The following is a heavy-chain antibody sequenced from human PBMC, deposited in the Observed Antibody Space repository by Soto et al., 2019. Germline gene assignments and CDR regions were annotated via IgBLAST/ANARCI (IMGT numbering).Heavy chain of an antibody. Sequence: QVQLVESGGGVVQPGRSLRLSCAASGFTFSNYAMHWVRQAPGKGLEWVALTSYDGNNEYYTDSVKGRFTISRDNSKNTLFLQMNSPRPEDTAVYYCAKDKGVFHWATSYFDYWGQGALVTVSS. J-gene: IGHJ4*02. CDR3: AKDKGVFHWATSYFDY. V-gene: IGHV3-30*18. D-gene: IGHD7-27*01. CDR2: TSYDGNNE. CDR1: GFTFSNYA.